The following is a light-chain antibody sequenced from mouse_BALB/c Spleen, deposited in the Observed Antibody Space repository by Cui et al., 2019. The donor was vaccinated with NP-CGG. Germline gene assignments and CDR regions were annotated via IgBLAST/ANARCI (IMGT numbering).Light chain of an antibody. J-gene: IGLJ1*01. CDR1: TGAVTTSNY. CDR3: ALWYSNHWV. CDR2: GTN. Sequence: QAVVTQESALTTSPGETVTLTCRSSTGAVTTSNYANCVQEKPDHLFTGLMGGTNNRAPGVPARFSGSLIEDKAALTITGTQTEDEAIYFCALWYSNHWVFGGGTKLTVL. V-gene: IGLV1*01.